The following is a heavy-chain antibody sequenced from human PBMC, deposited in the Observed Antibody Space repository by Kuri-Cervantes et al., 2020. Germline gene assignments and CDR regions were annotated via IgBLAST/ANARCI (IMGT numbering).Heavy chain of an antibody. Sequence: ASAKISCKASGYTLTELSMHWVRQAPGKGLEWMGGFDPEDGETIYAQKFQGRVTMTEDTSTDTAYMELSSLRSEDTAVYYCATGAVAGTYYYYGMDVWGQGTTVTVSS. CDR1: GYTLTELS. CDR3: ATGAVAGTYYYYGMDV. CDR2: FDPEDGET. J-gene: IGHJ6*02. V-gene: IGHV1-24*01. D-gene: IGHD6-19*01.